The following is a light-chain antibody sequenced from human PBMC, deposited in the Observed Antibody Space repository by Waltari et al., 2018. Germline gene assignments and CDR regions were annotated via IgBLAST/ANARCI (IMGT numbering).Light chain of an antibody. V-gene: IGKV3-15*01. Sequence: EIVMTPSPATLSVSPGARVTLSCRASQSISSYLAWYQQKPGQAPRLLLHDASTRATSIPARFGGSGSGTEFTLTISSLQSEDFAVYYCQQYDKWPLTFGGGTEVEIK. CDR2: DAS. CDR3: QQYDKWPLT. J-gene: IGKJ4*01. CDR1: QSISSY.